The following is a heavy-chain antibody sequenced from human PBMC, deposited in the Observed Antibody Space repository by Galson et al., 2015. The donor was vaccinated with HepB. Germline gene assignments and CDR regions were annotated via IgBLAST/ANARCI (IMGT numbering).Heavy chain of an antibody. D-gene: IGHD3-10*01. Sequence: SLRLSCAASGFTFSNYAMHWVRQAPGKGLEYVSAISSNGKSTYYADSVKGRFTISRDNSKNTLYLQMSSLRAEDTAVYYCVKDSGWGFGEPPRYWGQGTLVTVSS. CDR1: GFTFSNYA. V-gene: IGHV3-64D*06. J-gene: IGHJ4*02. CDR3: VKDSGWGFGEPPRY. CDR2: ISSNGKST.